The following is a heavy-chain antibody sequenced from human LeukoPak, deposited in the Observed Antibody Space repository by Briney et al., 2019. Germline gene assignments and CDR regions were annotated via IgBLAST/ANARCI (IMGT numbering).Heavy chain of an antibody. CDR3: ARTTEGGYTYDYFYYYYMDV. CDR2: IYHSGSA. CDR1: GFSISSGYY. V-gene: IGHV4-38-2*02. J-gene: IGHJ6*03. Sequence: PSETLSLTCTVSGFSISSGYYWGWIRQPPGKGLEWIGDIYHSGSAYYNPSLKSRVTLSVDTSKNQFSLNLTSVTAADTAVYYCARTTEGGYTYDYFYYYYMDVWGKGTTVTISS. D-gene: IGHD5-18*01.